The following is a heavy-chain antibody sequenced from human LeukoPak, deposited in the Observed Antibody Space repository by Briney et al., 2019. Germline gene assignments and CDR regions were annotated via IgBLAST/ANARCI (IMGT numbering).Heavy chain of an antibody. D-gene: IGHD2-21*02. J-gene: IGHJ6*03. CDR2: LSYSGTA. CDR3: ARGRGDRGFYYYYVDV. Sequence: SETLSLTCSVSVDSISTYYWSWFRQPPGMGLEWIGYLSYSGTANYNPSLKSRVTISEDTSKKRFSLNLNSVTAADTAMYFCARGRGDRGFYYYYVDVWGKGTTVTVS. V-gene: IGHV4-59*01. CDR1: VDSISTYY.